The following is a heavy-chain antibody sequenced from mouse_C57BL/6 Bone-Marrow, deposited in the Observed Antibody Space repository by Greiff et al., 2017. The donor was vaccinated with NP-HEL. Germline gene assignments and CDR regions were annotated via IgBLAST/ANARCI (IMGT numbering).Heavy chain of an antibody. Sequence: EVQVVESGGGLVKPGGSLKLSCAASGFTFSDYGMHWVRQAPEKGLEWVAYISSGSSTIYYADTVKGRFTISRDNAKNTLFLQMTSLRSEETAMYYCARIGLFYCNYSFAYWGQGTLVTVSA. CDR3: ARIGLFYCNYSFAY. V-gene: IGHV5-17*01. CDR1: GFTFSDYG. J-gene: IGHJ3*01. D-gene: IGHD2-1*01. CDR2: ISSGSSTI.